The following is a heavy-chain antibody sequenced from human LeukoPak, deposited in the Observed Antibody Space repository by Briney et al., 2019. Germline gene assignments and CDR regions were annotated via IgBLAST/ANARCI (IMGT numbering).Heavy chain of an antibody. CDR3: ARVLRDGYNYYFDY. D-gene: IGHD5-24*01. CDR1: GYTFTSYA. CDR2: INTNTGNP. J-gene: IGHJ4*02. V-gene: IGHV7-4-1*02. Sequence: ASVKVSCKASGYTFTSYAMNWVRQAPGQGLEWMGWINTNTGNPTYAQGFTGRFVFSLDTSVSTAYLQISSLKAEDTAVYYCARVLRDGYNYYFDYWGQGTLVTVSS.